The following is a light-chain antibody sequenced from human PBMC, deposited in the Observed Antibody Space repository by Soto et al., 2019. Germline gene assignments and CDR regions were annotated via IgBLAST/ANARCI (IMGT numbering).Light chain of an antibody. Sequence: DIQMTQSPSTLSASVGDRVTITCRASQSISSWLAWYQQKPGKAPKLLIYDASSLGSGVPSRFSGSGSGTEFTLPISSLQPDDFATYYCQQYNSYPYTFGQGTKLEIK. CDR2: DAS. CDR3: QQYNSYPYT. CDR1: QSISSW. J-gene: IGKJ2*01. V-gene: IGKV1-5*01.